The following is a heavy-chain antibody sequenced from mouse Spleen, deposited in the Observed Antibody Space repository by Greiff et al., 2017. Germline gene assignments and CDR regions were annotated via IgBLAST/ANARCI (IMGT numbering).Heavy chain of an antibody. CDR1: GFAFSSYD. V-gene: IGHV5-12-1*01. CDR2: LSSGGGST. CDR3: ARLYGYYCDY. D-gene: IGHD1-2*01. Sequence: EVHLVESGGGLVKPGGSLKLSCAASGFAFSSYDMSWVRQTPEKRLEWVAYLSSGGGSTYYPDTVKGRFTISRDNAKNTLYLQMSSLKSEDTAMYYCARLYGYYCDYWGQGTTLTVSS. J-gene: IGHJ2*01.